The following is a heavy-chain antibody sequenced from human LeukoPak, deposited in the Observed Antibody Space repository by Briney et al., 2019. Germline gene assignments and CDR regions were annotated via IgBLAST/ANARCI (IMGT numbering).Heavy chain of an antibody. CDR2: INTNTGNP. V-gene: IGHV7-4-1*02. CDR3: ARGAYDYVWGSYRLIGAFDI. Sequence: ASVKVSCKASGYTFTSYGISWVRQAPGQGLEWMGWINTNTGNPTYAQGSTGRFVFSLDTSVSTAYLQISSLKAEDTAVYYCARGAYDYVWGSYRLIGAFDIWGQGTMVTVSS. D-gene: IGHD3-16*02. CDR1: GYTFTSYG. J-gene: IGHJ3*02.